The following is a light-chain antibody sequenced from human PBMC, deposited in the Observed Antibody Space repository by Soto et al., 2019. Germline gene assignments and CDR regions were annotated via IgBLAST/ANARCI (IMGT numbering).Light chain of an antibody. V-gene: IGKV1-27*01. CDR3: QKYNSDPPSVT. Sequence: QMTQSPSSLSASVGDRVTITCRASQDISDFLAWYQQKPGTVPKLLIYAASTLQSGVPSRFSGSGSGTDFTLTISSLQPEDVASYYCQKYNSDPPSVTFGGGTKVEIK. CDR1: QDISDF. CDR2: AAS. J-gene: IGKJ4*01.